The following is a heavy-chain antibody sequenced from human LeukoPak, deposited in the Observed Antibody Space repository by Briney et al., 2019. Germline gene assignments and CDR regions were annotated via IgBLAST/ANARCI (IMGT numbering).Heavy chain of an antibody. D-gene: IGHD4-17*01. V-gene: IGHV3-15*01. CDR1: GFTLSNTW. Sequence: PGGSLRLSCEASGFTLSNTWMSWVRQAPGKGLEWVGRIKGTTAYAAPVKGRFTISRDDSKNTLYLQMNSLKTEDTAVYYCTAPVTWGQGTLVTVSS. CDR3: TAPVT. J-gene: IGHJ4*02. CDR2: IKGTT.